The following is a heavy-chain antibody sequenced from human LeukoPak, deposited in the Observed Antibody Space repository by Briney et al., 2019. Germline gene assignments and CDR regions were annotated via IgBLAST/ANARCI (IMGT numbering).Heavy chain of an antibody. V-gene: IGHV1-69*06. CDR1: GGTFSSYA. D-gene: IGHD5-24*01. J-gene: IGHJ4*02. Sequence: ASVKVSCKASGGTFSSYAISWVRQAPGQGLEWMGGIIPIFGTANHAQKFQGRVTITADKSTSTAYMELSSLRSEDTAVYYCATLVEMATIGEDYWGQGTLVTVSS. CDR2: IIPIFGTA. CDR3: ATLVEMATIGEDY.